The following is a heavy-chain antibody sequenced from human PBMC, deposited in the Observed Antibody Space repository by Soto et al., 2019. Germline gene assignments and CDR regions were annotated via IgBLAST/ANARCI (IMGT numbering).Heavy chain of an antibody. CDR2: TIPMFGTP. CDR3: ARPLRDRNYYYGMAV. D-gene: IGHD3-22*01. CDR1: GGTFSKYA. V-gene: IGHV1-69*01. J-gene: IGHJ6*02. Sequence: QVQLVQSGAEMQQPGASVRVSCKASGGTFSKYAFSWVRHAPGQGLEWLGGTIPMFGTPNYAQKFQGRVAISADESTATVYMELSSLRSEATAVYFCARPLRDRNYYYGMAVWGQGTTVTVSS.